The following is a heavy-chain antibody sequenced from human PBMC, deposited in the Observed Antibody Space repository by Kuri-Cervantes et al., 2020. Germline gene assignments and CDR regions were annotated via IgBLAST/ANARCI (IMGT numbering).Heavy chain of an antibody. V-gene: IGHV4-30-4*01. D-gene: IGHD5-24*01. Sequence: SETLSLTCTVSGGSISSGDYYWSWIRQPPGKGLEWIGYIYYSGSTYYNPSLKSRVTISVDTSKDQFSLKLSSVTAADTAVYYRAREAGDGYNHGGFDYWGQGTLVTVSS. J-gene: IGHJ4*02. CDR2: IYYSGST. CDR3: AREAGDGYNHGGFDY. CDR1: GGSISSGDYY.